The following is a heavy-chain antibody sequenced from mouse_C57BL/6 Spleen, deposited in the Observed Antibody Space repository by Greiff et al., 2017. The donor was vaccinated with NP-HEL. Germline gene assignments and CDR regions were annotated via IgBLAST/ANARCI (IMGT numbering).Heavy chain of an antibody. CDR1: GYAFTNYL. CDR2: INPGSGGT. Sequence: QVQLKESGAELVRPGTSVKVSCKASGYAFTNYLIEWVKQRPGQGLEWIGVINPGSGGTNYNEKFKGKATLTADKSSSTAYMQLSSLTSEDSAVYFCARQDYGIMYYFDYWGQGTTLTVSS. CDR3: ARQDYGIMYYFDY. D-gene: IGHD2-1*01. V-gene: IGHV1-54*01. J-gene: IGHJ2*01.